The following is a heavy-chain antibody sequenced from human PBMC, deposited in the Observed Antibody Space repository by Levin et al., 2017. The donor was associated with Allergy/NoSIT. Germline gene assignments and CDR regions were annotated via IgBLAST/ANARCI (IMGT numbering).Heavy chain of an antibody. Sequence: NTSETLSLTCGVSSGSLNGYFWNWIRQPPGKGLEWVGEISHSGNTDYNPSLKGRVTVSVDRSKNQFSLKLTSVTAADTAVYFCARSDDSSGYYLGYWGQGTPVTVSS. D-gene: IGHD3-22*01. CDR1: SGSLNGYF. V-gene: IGHV4-34*01. CDR2: ISHSGNT. J-gene: IGHJ4*02. CDR3: ARSDDSSGYYLGY.